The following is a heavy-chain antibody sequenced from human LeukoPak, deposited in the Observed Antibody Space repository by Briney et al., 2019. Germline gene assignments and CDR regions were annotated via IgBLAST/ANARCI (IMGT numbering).Heavy chain of an antibody. CDR1: GGSISSSNW. Sequence: PSETLSLTCAVSGGSISSSNWWSWVRQPPGKGQESIGETYHSGSTNYNPSLKSRVTISVDKSNNQFSLKLSSVTAADTAVYYCARVGSSGWYNWFDPWGQGTLVTVSS. D-gene: IGHD6-19*01. CDR3: ARVGSSGWYNWFDP. CDR2: TYHSGST. V-gene: IGHV4-4*02. J-gene: IGHJ5*02.